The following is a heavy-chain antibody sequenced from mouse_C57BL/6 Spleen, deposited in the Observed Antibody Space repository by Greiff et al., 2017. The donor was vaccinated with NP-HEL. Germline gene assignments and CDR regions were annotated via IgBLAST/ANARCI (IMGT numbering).Heavy chain of an antibody. CDR2: ISDGGSYT. CDR1: GFTFSSYA. CDR3: ARDQDYDGPWFAY. J-gene: IGHJ3*01. V-gene: IGHV5-4*01. Sequence: EVQLVESGGGLVKPGGSLKLSCAASGFTFSSYAMSWVRQTPEKRLEWVATISDGGSYTYYPDNVKGRFTISRDNAKNNLYLQMSHLKSEDTAMYYCARDQDYDGPWFAYWGQGTLVTVSA. D-gene: IGHD2-4*01.